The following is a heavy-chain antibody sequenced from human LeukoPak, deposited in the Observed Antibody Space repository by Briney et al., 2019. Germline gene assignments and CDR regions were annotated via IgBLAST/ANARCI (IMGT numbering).Heavy chain of an antibody. V-gene: IGHV3-30*03. CDR3: ARAIKGAKGYSYGYVFDY. CDR1: GFTFSSYE. J-gene: IGHJ4*02. Sequence: GGSLRLSCAASGFTFSSYEMNWVRQAPGKGLEWVALISYDGSNNYYADSVKGRFTISRDNSKNTLYLQMNSLRAEDTAVYYCARAIKGAKGYSYGYVFDYWGQGTLVTVSS. CDR2: ISYDGSNN. D-gene: IGHD5-18*01.